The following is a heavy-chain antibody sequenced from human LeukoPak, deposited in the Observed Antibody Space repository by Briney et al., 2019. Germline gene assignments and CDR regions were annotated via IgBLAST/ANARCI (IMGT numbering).Heavy chain of an antibody. V-gene: IGHV3-23*01. CDR1: GFTFNNYA. CDR3: AKGAGQAIFGVVIKDYYMDV. D-gene: IGHD3-3*01. J-gene: IGHJ6*03. Sequence: GGSLRLSCAASGFTFNNYAMSWVRQAPGKGLEWVSGISGSGGSTYCADSVKGRFTISRDNSKNTLYLQMNSLRAEDTAVYYCAKGAGQAIFGVVIKDYYMDVWGKGTTVTVSS. CDR2: ISGSGGST.